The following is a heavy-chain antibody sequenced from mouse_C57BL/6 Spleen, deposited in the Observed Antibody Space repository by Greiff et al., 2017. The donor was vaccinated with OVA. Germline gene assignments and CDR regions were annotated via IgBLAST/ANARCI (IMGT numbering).Heavy chain of an antibody. V-gene: IGHV7-3*01. CDR3: ARYGLGNDYDAFAY. J-gene: IGHJ3*01. D-gene: IGHD2-4*01. CDR2: IENKPNGYTT. Sequence: EVQRVESGGGLVQPGGSLSLSCAASGFTFTDYYMSWVRHPPGRPLGWLGFIENKPNGYTTEYSASVKGRFTISRDNSQSILYLQMNALRAEDSATYYCARYGLGNDYDAFAYWGQGTLVTVSA. CDR1: GFTFTDYY.